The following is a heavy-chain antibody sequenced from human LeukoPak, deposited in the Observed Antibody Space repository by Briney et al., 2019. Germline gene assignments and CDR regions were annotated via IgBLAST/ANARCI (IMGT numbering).Heavy chain of an antibody. V-gene: IGHV3-7*01. D-gene: IGHD3-9*01. Sequence: GGSLRLSCAASGFTFRSYWMSWVRQAPGKGLEWVANIKEDGSEKNYVDSVKGRFTISRDNAKNSLYLQMSGLRPEDTAVYYCARLRYSDYWGQGTLVTVSS. CDR3: ARLRYSDY. CDR2: IKEDGSEK. J-gene: IGHJ4*02. CDR1: GFTFRSYW.